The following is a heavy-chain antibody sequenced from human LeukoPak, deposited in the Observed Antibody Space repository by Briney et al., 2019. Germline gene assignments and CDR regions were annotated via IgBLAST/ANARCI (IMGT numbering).Heavy chain of an antibody. Sequence: SVKVSCKATGGTFSSYTISWVRQAPGQGLEWMGRIIPILGIANYAQKFQVRVTITADKSTTTAYMELSSLRSEDTAVYYCARTRDYGNWYFDLWGRGPLVTVSS. J-gene: IGHJ2*01. CDR1: GGTFSSYT. CDR3: ARTRDYGNWYFDL. D-gene: IGHD4-17*01. CDR2: IIPILGIA. V-gene: IGHV1-69*02.